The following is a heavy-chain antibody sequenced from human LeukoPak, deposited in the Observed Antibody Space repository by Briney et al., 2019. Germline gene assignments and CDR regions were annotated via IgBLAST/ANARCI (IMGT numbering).Heavy chain of an antibody. Sequence: TGGSLRLPCAASGFASSSHWMTWVRQVPGRGPEWVANVNRDGSETYYLDSVKGRFTISKDNAKNSLYLQMNSLRAEDTALYHCARNNGMDVWGQGTTVIVSS. J-gene: IGHJ6*02. V-gene: IGHV3-7*03. CDR2: VNRDGSET. CDR1: GFASSSHW. CDR3: ARNNGMDV.